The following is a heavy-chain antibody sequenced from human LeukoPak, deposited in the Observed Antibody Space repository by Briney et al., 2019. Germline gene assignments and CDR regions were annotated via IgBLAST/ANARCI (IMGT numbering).Heavy chain of an antibody. CDR1: GFTLSNNY. Sequence: GGSLRLSCAASGFTLSNNYMNWVRQAPGKGLEWVSVIYSGGNTYYADSVKGRFTISRDNSKNTLYLQMSSLRADDTAVYYCATPPSNYDFWSGFLSWGQGTLVTVSS. V-gene: IGHV3-53*05. J-gene: IGHJ5*02. CDR3: ATPPSNYDFWSGFLS. CDR2: IYSGGNT. D-gene: IGHD3-3*01.